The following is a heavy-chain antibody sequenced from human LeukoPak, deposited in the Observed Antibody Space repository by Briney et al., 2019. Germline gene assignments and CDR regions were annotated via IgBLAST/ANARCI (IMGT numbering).Heavy chain of an antibody. V-gene: IGHV6-1*01. CDR3: ARAQSTTFYLPYYFDY. Sequence: SQTLSLTCAISGDSVSSNSAVWNWIRQSPSRGLEWLVRTYYKSKWYNDYAVSMKSRITISPDTSKNQFSLQLNSVTPEDTAVYYCARAQSTTFYLPYYFDYWGQGTLVTVSS. J-gene: IGHJ4*02. D-gene: IGHD2/OR15-2a*01. CDR2: TYYKSKWYN. CDR1: GDSVSSNSAV.